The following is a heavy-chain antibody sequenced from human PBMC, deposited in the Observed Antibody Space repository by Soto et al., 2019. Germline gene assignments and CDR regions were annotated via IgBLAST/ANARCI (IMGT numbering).Heavy chain of an antibody. CDR2: VYRTGST. CDR3: ARARATIGAAAIFDC. D-gene: IGHD2-2*01. CDR1: GGSISTSNW. J-gene: IGHJ4*02. Sequence: QVQLQESGPGLVKPSGTLSLTCAVSGGSISTSNWWSWVRQPPGKGLEWIGEVYRTGSTNYNPSLASRVIVSVEKSKNQFSLKLTSVTAADPAVYYCARARATIGAAAIFDCWGQGTLVTVSS. V-gene: IGHV4-4*02.